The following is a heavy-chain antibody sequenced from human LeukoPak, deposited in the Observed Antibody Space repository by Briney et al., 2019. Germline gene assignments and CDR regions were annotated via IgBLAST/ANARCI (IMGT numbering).Heavy chain of an antibody. V-gene: IGHV4-34*01. CDR1: GGSFRGYY. Sequence: PSETLSLTCAVYGGSFRGYYWSWIRQPPGKGLEWIGEIHYTGATNYKPSLKSRVTISVDTSKNEFSLKLSSVTAADTAVYYCASGPSGELSSTPAKYWGQGTLVTVSS. J-gene: IGHJ4*02. CDR2: IHYTGAT. D-gene: IGHD3-16*02. CDR3: ASGPSGELSSTPAKY.